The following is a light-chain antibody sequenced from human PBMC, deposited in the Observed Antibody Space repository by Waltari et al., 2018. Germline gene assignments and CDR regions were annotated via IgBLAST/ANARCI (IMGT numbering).Light chain of an antibody. CDR3: QMYVRLPAT. V-gene: IGKV3-20*01. CDR2: DAS. J-gene: IGKJ1*01. Sequence: SCRASQSVSRSLAWYQQNPGQAPRLLIYDASSRATGIPDRFSGSGSGTDFSLTISRVEPEDFAVYYCQMYVRLPATFGQGTKVEVK. CDR1: QSVSRS.